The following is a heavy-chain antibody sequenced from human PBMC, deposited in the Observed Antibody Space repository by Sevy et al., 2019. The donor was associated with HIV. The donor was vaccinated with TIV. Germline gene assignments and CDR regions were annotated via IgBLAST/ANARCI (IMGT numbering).Heavy chain of an antibody. CDR2: IYYSGST. V-gene: IGHV4-59*01. J-gene: IGHJ4*02. CDR3: ARVPTACSDPFDY. Sequence: SETLSLTCTVSGGSISSYYWSWIRQPPGKGLEWIGYIYYSGSTNYNPSLKSRVTISVDTSKNQFSLKLSSVTVADTAVYYCARVPTACSDPFDYWGQGTLVTVSS. D-gene: IGHD2-15*01. CDR1: GGSISSYY.